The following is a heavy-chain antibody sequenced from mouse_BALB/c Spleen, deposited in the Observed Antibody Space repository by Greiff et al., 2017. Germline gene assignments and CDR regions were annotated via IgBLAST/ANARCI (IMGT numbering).Heavy chain of an antibody. Sequence: DVQLQESGPGLVKPSQSLSLTCTVTGYSITSDYAWNWIRQFPGNKLEWMGYISYSGSTSYNPSLKSRISITRDTSKNQFFLQLNSVTTEDTATYYCARGLRRDYAMDYWGQGTSVTVSS. CDR2: ISYSGST. CDR1: GYSITSDYA. V-gene: IGHV3-2*02. D-gene: IGHD2-2*01. CDR3: ARGLRRDYAMDY. J-gene: IGHJ4*01.